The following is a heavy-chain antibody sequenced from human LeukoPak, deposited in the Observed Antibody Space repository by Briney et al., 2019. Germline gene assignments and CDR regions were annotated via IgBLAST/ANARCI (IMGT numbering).Heavy chain of an antibody. D-gene: IGHD3-10*01. CDR1: GFTYNRYW. Sequence: GGSLRLSCAASGFTYNRYWMSWLRQAPGKGLEWVANIDPDGSEKQYGDSVKGRFTTSRDNAKNSLYLQMNSLRAEDTAIYYCARIYYFGDNNWRYFDNWGQGTLVTVSS. V-gene: IGHV3-7*01. J-gene: IGHJ4*02. CDR2: IDPDGSEK. CDR3: ARIYYFGDNNWRYFDN.